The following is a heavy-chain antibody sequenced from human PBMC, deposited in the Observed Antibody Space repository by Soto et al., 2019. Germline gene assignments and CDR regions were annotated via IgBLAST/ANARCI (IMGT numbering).Heavy chain of an antibody. CDR2: ISYDGSNK. CDR1: GFTFSSYA. J-gene: IGHJ3*02. V-gene: IGHV3-30-3*01. D-gene: IGHD5-18*01. Sequence: VRLSCAASGFTFSSYAMHWVRQAPGKGLEWVAVISYDGSNKYYADSVKGRFTISRDNSKNTLYLQMNSLRAEDTAVYYCARGGGYSYGSDDAFDIWGQGTMVTVSS. CDR3: ARGGGYSYGSDDAFDI.